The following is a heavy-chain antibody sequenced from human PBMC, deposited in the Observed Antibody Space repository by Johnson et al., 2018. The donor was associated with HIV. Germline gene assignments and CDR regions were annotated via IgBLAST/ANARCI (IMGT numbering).Heavy chain of an antibody. D-gene: IGHD3-22*01. CDR3: ARDRALRGYDDSSGYTWAEALDI. J-gene: IGHJ3*02. CDR1: GFTVSSNY. CDR2: ISSNGGST. Sequence: MQLVESGGGLVQPGGSLRLSCAASGFTVSSNYMSWVRQAPGKGLEYVSAISSNGGSTYYANSVKGRFTISRYNSKNTLYLQMGSLRAEDMAVYYCARDRALRGYDDSSGYTWAEALDIWGQGTMVTVSS. V-gene: IGHV3-64*01.